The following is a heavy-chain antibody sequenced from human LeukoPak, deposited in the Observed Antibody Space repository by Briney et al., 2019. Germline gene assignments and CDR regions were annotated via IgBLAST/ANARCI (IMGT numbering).Heavy chain of an antibody. CDR2: INSDGSST. J-gene: IGHJ4*02. CDR3: ARELLSSWYYFDY. V-gene: IGHV3-74*01. D-gene: IGHD6-13*01. CDR1: GFTFSSYW. Sequence: GGSLRLSCAASGFTFSSYWMHWVRQAPGKGPVWVSRINSDGSSTSYADSVKGRFTISRDNAKNTLYLQMNSLRAEDTAVYYCARELLSSWYYFDYWGQGTLVTVSS.